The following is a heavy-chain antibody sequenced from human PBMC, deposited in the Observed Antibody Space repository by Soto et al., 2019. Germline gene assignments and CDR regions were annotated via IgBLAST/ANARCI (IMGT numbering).Heavy chain of an antibody. Sequence: SETLSLTCTVSGGSISSYYWSWIRQPPGKGLEWIGYIYYSGSTNYNPSLKSRVTISVDTSKNQFSLKLTSVTPADTAVYYCARDFLSGSYPYGMDVWGQGTTVT. J-gene: IGHJ6*02. CDR1: GGSISSYY. CDR2: IYYSGST. D-gene: IGHD1-26*01. CDR3: ARDFLSGSYPYGMDV. V-gene: IGHV4-59*01.